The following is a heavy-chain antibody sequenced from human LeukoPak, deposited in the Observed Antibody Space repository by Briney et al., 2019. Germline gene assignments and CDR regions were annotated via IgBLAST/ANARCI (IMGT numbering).Heavy chain of an antibody. CDR3: AKDSWGSNSHDAFDT. D-gene: IGHD3-16*01. CDR1: GFTFSSYA. CDR2: ISGSGGST. Sequence: PGGSLRLSCAASGFTFSSYAMRWVRQAPGKGLEWVSSISGSGGSTYYADSVKGRFTISRDNSKNTLYLQMNSLRAEDTAVYYGAKDSWGSNSHDAFDTGGQGTMVTVSA. J-gene: IGHJ3*02. V-gene: IGHV3-23*01.